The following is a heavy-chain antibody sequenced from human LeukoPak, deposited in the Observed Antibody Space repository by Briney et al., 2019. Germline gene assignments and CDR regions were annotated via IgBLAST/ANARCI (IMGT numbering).Heavy chain of an antibody. Sequence: ASVKVSCKASGYTFTSYDINWVRQATGQGREWMGLMNPQSGYTGYAQKFQGRVTMTRDTSISTAYMELGSLRSEDTAMYYCARVTGSIDYWGQGTLVTVSS. CDR2: MNPQSGYT. V-gene: IGHV1-8*01. J-gene: IGHJ4*02. CDR3: ARVTGSIDY. CDR1: GYTFTSYD. D-gene: IGHD1-26*01.